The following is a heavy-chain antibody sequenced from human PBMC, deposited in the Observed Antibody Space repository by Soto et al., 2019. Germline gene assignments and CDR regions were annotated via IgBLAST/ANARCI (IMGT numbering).Heavy chain of an antibody. CDR3: ARDQYYDFWSGYSNYYYYGMDV. CDR2: ISAYNGNT. CDR1: GYTFTSYG. V-gene: IGHV1-18*04. Sequence: QVQLVQSGAEVKKPGVSVKVSCKASGYTFTSYGISWVRQAPGQGLEWMGWISAYNGNTNYAQKLQGRVTMTTDTSTSTAYMELRSLRSDDTAVYYCARDQYYDFWSGYSNYYYYGMDVWGQGTTVTVSS. D-gene: IGHD3-3*01. J-gene: IGHJ6*02.